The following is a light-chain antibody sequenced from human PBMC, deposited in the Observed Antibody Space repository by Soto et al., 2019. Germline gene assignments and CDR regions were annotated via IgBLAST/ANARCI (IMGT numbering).Light chain of an antibody. Sequence: DIQMTQSTSTLSASVGDRVTITCRASQSIGNWLAWYQQKPGTAPKLLIFAASDLEPEVPSRFSGSGVGTEFTLTINSLQADDFAIYYCQQYDNYPFTFGQGTKLEI. CDR3: QQYDNYPFT. CDR1: QSIGNW. V-gene: IGKV1-5*03. J-gene: IGKJ2*01. CDR2: AAS.